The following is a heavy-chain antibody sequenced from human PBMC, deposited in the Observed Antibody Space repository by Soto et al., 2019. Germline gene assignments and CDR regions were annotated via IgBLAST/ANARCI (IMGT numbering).Heavy chain of an antibody. J-gene: IGHJ4*02. CDR2: ISYDGTTK. Sequence: QVQLVESGGGVVQPGTSLRLSCAASGFTVSSLGMHWVRQAPGKGLEWVAVISYDGTTKNYAESVRGRFSISRDNSKNTLYLNMNSLGPEDTAVYYCAKGGGWSGHNWGQGTLVTVTS. D-gene: IGHD3-3*01. CDR3: AKGGGWSGHN. CDR1: GFTVSSLG. V-gene: IGHV3-30*18.